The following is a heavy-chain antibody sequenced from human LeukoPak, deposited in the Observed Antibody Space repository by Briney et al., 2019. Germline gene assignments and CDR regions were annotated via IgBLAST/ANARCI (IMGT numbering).Heavy chain of an antibody. D-gene: IGHD6-13*01. CDR2: IWYDGSNK. J-gene: IGHJ4*02. V-gene: IGHV3-33*01. CDR3: AAGYSSSPEVDY. CDR1: GFSFSNYG. Sequence: GGSLRLSCAASGFSFSNYGMHWVRQAPGKGLEWVAVIWYDGSNKYYADSVKGRFTISRDNSKNTLYVQMSSLRAEDTAVYYCAAGYSSSPEVDYWGQGTLVTVSS.